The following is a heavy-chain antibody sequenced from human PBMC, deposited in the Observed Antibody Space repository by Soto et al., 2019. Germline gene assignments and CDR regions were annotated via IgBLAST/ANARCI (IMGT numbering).Heavy chain of an antibody. V-gene: IGHV1-69*01. CDR2: IIPIFGTA. D-gene: IGHD6-13*01. J-gene: IGHJ4*02. Sequence: QVQLVQSGAEVQKPGSSVKVSCKASGGTFSSYAISWVRQAPGQGLEWMGGIIPIFGTANYAQKFQGRVTITADESTSTAYMELSSLRCEDTAVYYCERYPTQQLDPYYFDYRGQGTLVTLSS. CDR3: ERYPTQQLDPYYFDY. CDR1: GGTFSSYA.